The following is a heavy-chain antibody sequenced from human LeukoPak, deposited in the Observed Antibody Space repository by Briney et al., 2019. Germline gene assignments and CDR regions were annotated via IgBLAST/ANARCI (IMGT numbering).Heavy chain of an antibody. CDR1: GYTFTSYD. CDR3: ARAAGDLDY. V-gene: IGHV1-8*01. Sequence: GASVKVSCKASGYTFTSYDINWVRQATGQGLEWVGWMNPNSGNTGSAQKFQGRVSMTRDTSISTAYMELSSLRSEGTAMYYCARAAGDLDYWGQGTLVTVSS. CDR2: MNPNSGNT. J-gene: IGHJ4*02.